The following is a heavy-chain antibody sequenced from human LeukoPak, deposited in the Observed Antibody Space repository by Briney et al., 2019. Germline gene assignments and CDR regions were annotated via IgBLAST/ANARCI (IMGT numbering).Heavy chain of an antibody. Sequence: GGSLRLSCAASGFTFSSYGMHWVRQAPGKGLEWVAVISYDGSNKYYADSVKGRFTISRDNSKNTLYLQMNGLRAEDTAVYYCAKIGVENALDAFDIWGQGTMVTVSS. D-gene: IGHD3-22*01. J-gene: IGHJ3*02. CDR2: ISYDGSNK. CDR3: AKIGVENALDAFDI. CDR1: GFTFSSYG. V-gene: IGHV3-30*18.